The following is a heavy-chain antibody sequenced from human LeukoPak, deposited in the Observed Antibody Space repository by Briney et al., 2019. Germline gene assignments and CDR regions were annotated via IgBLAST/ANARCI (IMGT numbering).Heavy chain of an antibody. D-gene: IGHD6-13*01. V-gene: IGHV3-53*04. Sequence: GGSLRLSCAASGFTLSSNYMSWVRQAPGEGLEWVSVIYSGGSTYYADSVNGRFTISRHNSKNTLYLQMNSLRAEDTAVYYCATRIAAAGPFDYWGQGTLVTVSS. J-gene: IGHJ4*02. CDR1: GFTLSSNY. CDR2: IYSGGST. CDR3: ATRIAAAGPFDY.